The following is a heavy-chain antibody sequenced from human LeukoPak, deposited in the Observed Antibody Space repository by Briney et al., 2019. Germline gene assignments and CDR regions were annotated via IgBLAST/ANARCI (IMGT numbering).Heavy chain of an antibody. V-gene: IGHV3-21*01. D-gene: IGHD3-10*01. CDR3: ARGPLLWFGDPLPQFDY. CDR1: GFTFDDYS. Sequence: GGSLRLSCAASGFTFDDYSMNWVRQAPGKGLEWVSFISSSSGYIFYADSMKGRFTISRDNAKNSLYLQMNSLRDEDTAVYYCARGPLLWFGDPLPQFDYWGQGTLVTVSS. CDR2: ISSSSGYI. J-gene: IGHJ4*02.